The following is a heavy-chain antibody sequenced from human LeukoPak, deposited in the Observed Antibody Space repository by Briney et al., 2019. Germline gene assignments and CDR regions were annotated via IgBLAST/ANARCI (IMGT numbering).Heavy chain of an antibody. CDR2: IYNSGGT. D-gene: IGHD1-7*01. CDR1: GGSVSSYY. V-gene: IGHV4-59*08. Sequence: PSETLSLTCTVSGGSVSSYYWSWIRQPPGKGLEWIGYIYNSGGTNYSPSLKSRVTISVDTSKKQFSLKVSSVTAADTAVYYCARCITGTTDYYYYMDVWGKGTTVTVSS. J-gene: IGHJ6*03. CDR3: ARCITGTTDYYYYMDV.